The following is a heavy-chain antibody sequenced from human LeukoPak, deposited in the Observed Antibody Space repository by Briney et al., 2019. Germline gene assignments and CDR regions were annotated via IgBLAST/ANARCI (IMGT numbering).Heavy chain of an antibody. CDR1: GFAISTYA. CDR3: ARQLGYCAAGTCYFDS. D-gene: IGHD2-8*02. Sequence: GGSLRLSCAASGFAISTYAMAWVRQAPGKGLEWISSLSSGRSPSYSDSLEGRLTMSSDNARDTLYLQMDNLRGEDTAMYYCARQLGYCAAGTCYFDSWGHGTQVTVSS. CDR2: LSSGRSP. J-gene: IGHJ4*01. V-gene: IGHV3-69-1*01.